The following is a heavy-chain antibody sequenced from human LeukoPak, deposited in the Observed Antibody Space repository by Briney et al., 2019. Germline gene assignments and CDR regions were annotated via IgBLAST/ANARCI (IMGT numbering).Heavy chain of an antibody. CDR2: ISSSGSTI. V-gene: IGHV3-11*04. J-gene: IGHJ5*02. Sequence: PGGSLRLSCAASGFTFSDYYMSWIRQAPGKGLEWVSYISSSGSTIYYADSVKGRFTISRDNAKNSLYLQMNCLRAEDTAVYYCARDMDSSSSPPGFDPWGQGTLVAVSS. CDR1: GFTFSDYY. CDR3: ARDMDSSSSPPGFDP. D-gene: IGHD6-6*01.